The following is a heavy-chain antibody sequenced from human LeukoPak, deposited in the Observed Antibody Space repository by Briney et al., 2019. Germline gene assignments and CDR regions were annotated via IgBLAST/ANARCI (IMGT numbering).Heavy chain of an antibody. J-gene: IGHJ4*02. V-gene: IGHV3-7*01. D-gene: IGHD5-18*01. CDR2: IKPDGSEK. CDR3: ARGGYSYGHDY. CDR1: RFAFSDYW. Sequence: GGSLRLSCAASRFAFSDYWMSWVRQAPGKGLEWVAKIKPDGSEKYYVDSVKGRFTISRDKAKNSLYLQMNSLRDEDTAVYYCARGGYSYGHDYWGQGTLVTVSS.